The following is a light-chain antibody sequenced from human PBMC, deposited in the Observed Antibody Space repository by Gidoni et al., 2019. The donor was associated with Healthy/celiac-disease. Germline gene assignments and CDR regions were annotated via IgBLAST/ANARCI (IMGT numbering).Light chain of an antibody. Sequence: IQLPQSPSSLSASVGDRATITCQASQDISNYLTWYQQKPGKAPKLLIYDASNLETGVPSRFSGSGAGTDFPFTSSSLQPEVIATYYCQQYDNLITFGQGTRLEIK. V-gene: IGKV1-33*01. CDR3: QQYDNLIT. J-gene: IGKJ5*01. CDR1: QDISNY. CDR2: DAS.